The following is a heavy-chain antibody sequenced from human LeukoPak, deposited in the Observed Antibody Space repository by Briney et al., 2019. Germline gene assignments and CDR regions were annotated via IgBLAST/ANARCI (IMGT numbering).Heavy chain of an antibody. J-gene: IGHJ5*02. CDR1: GFSLRTSGVG. D-gene: IGHD3-22*01. CDR3: AHSRGYYDQNWFDP. Sequence: SGPTLVKPTQTLTLTCTFSGFSLRTSGVGVGWIRQPPGKALEWLALIYWNDDKRYSPSLKSRLTITKDTSKNQVVLTMTNMDPVDTATYYCAHSRGYYDQNWFDPWGQGTLVTVSS. V-gene: IGHV2-5*01. CDR2: IYWNDDK.